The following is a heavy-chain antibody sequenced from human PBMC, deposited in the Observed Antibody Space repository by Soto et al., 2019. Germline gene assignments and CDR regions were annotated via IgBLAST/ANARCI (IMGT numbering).Heavy chain of an antibody. Sequence: LPETLSLTCTVSGAPITINYWSWIRQAPGKGLEWIGYIYYSGSTTYNPSLKSRVTMSADTSKDQFSLKLNSVTAADTAVYYCARDDGGPYDHWGPGILVTVSS. CDR2: IYYSGST. V-gene: IGHV4-59*01. CDR1: GAPITINY. D-gene: IGHD2-15*01. CDR3: ARDDGGPYDH. J-gene: IGHJ4*01.